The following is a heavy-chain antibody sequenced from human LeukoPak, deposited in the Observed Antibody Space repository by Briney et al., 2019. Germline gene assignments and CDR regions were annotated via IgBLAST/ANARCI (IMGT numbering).Heavy chain of an antibody. V-gene: IGHV1-46*04. CDR1: GYTFTSYY. Sequence: ASVKVSCKASGYTFTSYYMHWVRQTPGQGLEWMGIINPSGGSTSYAQKLQGSVTLTRDTSPSTVYMELSSLRSEGTAVYYCAIYCSSTSCYVGVYWGQGTLVTVSS. J-gene: IGHJ4*02. CDR2: INPSGGST. D-gene: IGHD2-2*01. CDR3: AIYCSSTSCYVGVY.